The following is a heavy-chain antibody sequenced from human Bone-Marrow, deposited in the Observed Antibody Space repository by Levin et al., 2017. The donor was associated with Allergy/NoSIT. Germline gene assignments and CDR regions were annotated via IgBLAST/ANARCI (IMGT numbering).Heavy chain of an antibody. J-gene: IGHJ4*02. D-gene: IGHD6-13*01. CDR2: ISWNSGSI. V-gene: IGHV3-9*01. CDR3: AKGPGIAAAKRYLDY. Sequence: GGSLRLSCAASGFSFDDYAMHWVRQAPGKGLEWVSGISWNSGSIAYADSVKGRFTISRDNAKNSLYLQMNSLRAEDTALYYCAKGPGIAAAKRYLDYWGQGTLVTVSS. CDR1: GFSFDDYA.